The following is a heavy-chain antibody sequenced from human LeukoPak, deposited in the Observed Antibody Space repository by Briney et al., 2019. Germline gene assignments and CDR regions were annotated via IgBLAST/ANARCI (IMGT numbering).Heavy chain of an antibody. CDR2: IIPIFGTA. V-gene: IGHV1-69*13. CDR1: GGTFSSYA. Sequence: GASVKVSCKASGGTFSSYAISWVRQAPGQGLEWMGGIIPIFGTANYAQKFQGRVTITADESTSTAYMELSSLRSDDTAVYYCARDREVPLWFGEHTPDAFDIWGQGTMVTVSS. J-gene: IGHJ3*02. CDR3: ARDREVPLWFGEHTPDAFDI. D-gene: IGHD3-10*01.